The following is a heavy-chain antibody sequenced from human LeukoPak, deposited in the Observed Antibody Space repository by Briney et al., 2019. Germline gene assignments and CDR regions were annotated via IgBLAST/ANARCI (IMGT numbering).Heavy chain of an antibody. CDR2: ISWNSGSI. J-gene: IGHJ4*02. CDR3: AKGYCSSTSCYTDY. V-gene: IGHV3-9*03. CDR1: GFTFDDYA. Sequence: PGGSLRLSCAASGFTFDDYAMHWVPQAPAKGLEGVSGISWNSGSIGYADSVKGRFTISRDNAKNSLYLQMNSLRAEDMALYYCAKGYCSSTSCYTDYWGQGTLVTVSS. D-gene: IGHD2-2*02.